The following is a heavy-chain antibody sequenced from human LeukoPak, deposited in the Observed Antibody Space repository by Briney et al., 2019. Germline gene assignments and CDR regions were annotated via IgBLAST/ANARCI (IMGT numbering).Heavy chain of an antibody. D-gene: IGHD5-18*01. V-gene: IGHV4-4*07. CDR2: IYTSGST. Sequence: SETLSLTCTVSGGSISSYYWSWLRQPAGKGLEWIGRIYTSGSTNYNPSLKSRVTMSVDTSKNQFSLKLSSVTAADTAVYYCARGQKYTSGYTATELGSRYFDYWGQGTLVTVSS. J-gene: IGHJ4*02. CDR1: GGSISSYY. CDR3: ARGQKYTSGYTATELGSRYFDY.